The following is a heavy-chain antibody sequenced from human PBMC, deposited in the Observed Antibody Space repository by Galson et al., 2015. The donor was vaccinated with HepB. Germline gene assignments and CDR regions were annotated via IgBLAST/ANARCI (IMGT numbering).Heavy chain of an antibody. Sequence: SLRLSCAASGLTFRRSGMHWVRQAPGKGLEWLAVIQHVGSPIRYADSVKGRFTVSRDNSKITLYLEMNNLRAEDTAVYYCARETSRIVFHAFDIWGQGTMVTVSS. CDR3: ARETSRIVFHAFDI. CDR2: IQHVGSPI. V-gene: IGHV3-33*01. D-gene: IGHD2-21*01. J-gene: IGHJ3*02. CDR1: GLTFRRSG.